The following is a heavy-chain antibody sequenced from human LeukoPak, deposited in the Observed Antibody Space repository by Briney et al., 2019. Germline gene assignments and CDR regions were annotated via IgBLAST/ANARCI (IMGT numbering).Heavy chain of an antibody. CDR2: INPNSGGT. CDR1: GYTFTGYY. J-gene: IGHJ5*02. CDR3: ATNRGYGSGSYYNLPHYNWFDP. D-gene: IGHD3-10*01. Sequence: GASVKVSCKASGYTFTGYYMHWVRQAPGQGLEWMGWINPNSGGTNYAQKFQGRVTMTRDTSISAAYMELSRLRSDDTAVYYCATNRGYGSGSYYNLPHYNWFDPWGQGTLVTVSS. V-gene: IGHV1-2*02.